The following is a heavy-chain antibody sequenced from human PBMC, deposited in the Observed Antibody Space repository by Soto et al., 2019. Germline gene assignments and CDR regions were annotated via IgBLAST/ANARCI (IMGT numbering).Heavy chain of an antibody. CDR3: ARDPFSSIVVVVAATPELSWFDP. D-gene: IGHD2-15*01. Sequence: SETLSLTCAVSGGSINTYYWSWVRQPPGKGLEWIGNIHHSGSTNYNPSLNSRVTISIDTSKNKLSLWLNSVTAADTAVYYCARDPFSSIVVVVAATPELSWFDPWGQGTTVTVSS. V-gene: IGHV4-59*01. J-gene: IGHJ5*01. CDR1: GGSINTYY. CDR2: IHHSGST.